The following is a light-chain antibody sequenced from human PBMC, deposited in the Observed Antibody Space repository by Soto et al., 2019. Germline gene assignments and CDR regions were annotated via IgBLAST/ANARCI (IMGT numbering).Light chain of an antibody. V-gene: IGKV3-20*01. CDR2: AAS. J-gene: IGKJ5*01. CDR1: QSVSSN. CDR3: QQYGRSPTT. Sequence: IVMTHSPATLSVSAGERVSLSFMASQSVSSNSAWYQQKPGQAPRLLIYAASDRPTGIPDRFSGSGSGTDFTLTISRLEPEDFAVYYCQQYGRSPTTFGLGTRLEIK.